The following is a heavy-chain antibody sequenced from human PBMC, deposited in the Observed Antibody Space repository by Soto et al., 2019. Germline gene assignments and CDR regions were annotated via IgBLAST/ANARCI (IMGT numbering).Heavy chain of an antibody. V-gene: IGHV1-18*04. CDR1: GYTFTSYG. Sequence: ASVKVSCKASGYTFTSYGISWLRESPGQGLEWMGWISAYNGNTNYAQKLQGRVTMTTDTSTSTAYMELRSLRSDDTAVYYCARIVGATWGGYYFDYWGQGTLVTVSS. CDR2: ISAYNGNT. CDR3: ARIVGATWGGYYFDY. D-gene: IGHD1-26*01. J-gene: IGHJ4*02.